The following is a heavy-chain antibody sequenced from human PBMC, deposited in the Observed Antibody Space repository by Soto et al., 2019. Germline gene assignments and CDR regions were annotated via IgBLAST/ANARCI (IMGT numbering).Heavy chain of an antibody. CDR3: ARDLEAYFHGSETEYHYYYYMAV. CDR2: ISVSGGST. J-gene: IGHJ6*03. V-gene: IGHV3-23*01. Sequence: EVQLLESGGGLVQPGGSLRLSCAASGFSFSDYAMSWVRQAPGKGLEWVSSISVSGGSTFYADSVKGRSTVSRENSRNTLYLQMNGLGADDTAVYYCARDLEAYFHGSETEYHYYYYMAVWGKGTAVTVSS. CDR1: GFSFSDYA. D-gene: IGHD3-10*01.